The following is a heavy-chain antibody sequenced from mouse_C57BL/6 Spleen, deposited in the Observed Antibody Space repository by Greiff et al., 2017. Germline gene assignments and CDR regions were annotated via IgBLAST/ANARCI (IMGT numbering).Heavy chain of an antibody. V-gene: IGHV14-4*01. CDR1: GFNIKDDY. CDR2: IDPENGDT. J-gene: IGHJ2*01. Sequence: DVKLVESGAELVRPGASVKLSCTASGFNIKDDYMHWVKQRPEQGLEWIGWIDPENGDTEYASKFQGKATITADTSSNTAYLQLSSLTSEDTAVYYCTTRRESGYYLYFDYWGQGTTLTVSS. CDR3: TTRRESGYYLYFDY. D-gene: IGHD2-3*01.